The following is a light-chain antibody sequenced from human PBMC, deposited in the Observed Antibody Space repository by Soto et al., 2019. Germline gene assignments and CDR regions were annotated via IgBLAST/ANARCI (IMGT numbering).Light chain of an antibody. J-gene: IGKJ2*01. Sequence: DIQMTQSPSSLSASVGDRVTITCRASQTIAMYVNWFQQKPGKAPKPLIYTTSSLQSGVPPRFSGSGSETDFTLPISRLQPEDYATYYCQQIFTTPYTFGQGTKLEIK. CDR1: QTIAMY. V-gene: IGKV1-39*01. CDR2: TTS. CDR3: QQIFTTPYT.